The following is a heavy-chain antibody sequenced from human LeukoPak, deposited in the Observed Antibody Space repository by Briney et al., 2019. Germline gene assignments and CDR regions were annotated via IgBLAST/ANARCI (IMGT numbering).Heavy chain of an antibody. J-gene: IGHJ4*02. CDR3: ARGLRDYSYGNNFDY. D-gene: IGHD5-18*01. CDR2: IYYSGST. CDR1: GGRINNHY. Sequence: SGTLSLTCTVSGGRINNHYWTWIRQPPGKGLEWIGYIYYSGSTNYNPSLKSRVTISVDTSKNQFSLKLSSVTAADTAVYYCARGLRDYSYGNNFDYWGQGTLVTVSS. V-gene: IGHV4-59*11.